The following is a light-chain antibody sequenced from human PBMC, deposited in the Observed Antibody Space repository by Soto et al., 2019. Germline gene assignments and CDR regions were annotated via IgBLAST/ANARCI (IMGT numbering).Light chain of an antibody. CDR1: QSVSSN. CDR2: GAS. Sequence: EIVMTQSPATLSGSPGERATLSCRASQSVSSNLAWYQQKPGQAPRLLIYGASTRATGIPARFSGSGSGTEFTLTISRLQSEDFAVYYCQQYNNWLTWTCGQGTKVEIK. J-gene: IGKJ1*01. V-gene: IGKV3-15*01. CDR3: QQYNNWLTWT.